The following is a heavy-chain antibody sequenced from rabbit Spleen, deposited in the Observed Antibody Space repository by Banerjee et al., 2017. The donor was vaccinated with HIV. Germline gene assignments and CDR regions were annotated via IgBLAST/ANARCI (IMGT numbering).Heavy chain of an antibody. J-gene: IGHJ4*01. CDR3: ARDSAGREDFNL. D-gene: IGHD4-2*01. CDR1: GLDLSSRYW. CDR2: IDVAKYGTT. Sequence: QEQLEESGGGLVKPEGSLTLTCKASGLDLSSRYWICWVRQAPGKGLEWIACIDVAKYGTTYYASWAKGRFTISKTSSTTVTLQMTSLTVADTATYFCARDSAGREDFNLWGPGTLVTVS. V-gene: IGHV1S45*01.